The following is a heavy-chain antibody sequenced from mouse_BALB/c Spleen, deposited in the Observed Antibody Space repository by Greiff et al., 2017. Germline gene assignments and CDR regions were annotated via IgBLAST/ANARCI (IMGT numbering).Heavy chain of an antibody. V-gene: IGHV2-9-1*01. CDR3: AKHERGLLPGFDY. CDR1: GFSLTSYD. D-gene: IGHD1-1*01. Sequence: QVQLKESGPGLVAPSQSLSITCTVSGFSLTSYDISWIRQPPGKGLEWLGVIWTGGGTNYNSALKSRLSISKDNSKSQVFLKMNSLQTDDTAMYYCAKHERGLLPGFDYWGQGTTLTVSS. CDR2: IWTGGGT. J-gene: IGHJ2*01.